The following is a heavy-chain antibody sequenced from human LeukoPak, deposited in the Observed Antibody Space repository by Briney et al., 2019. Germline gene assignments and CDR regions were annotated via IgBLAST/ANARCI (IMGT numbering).Heavy chain of an antibody. J-gene: IGHJ4*02. V-gene: IGHV3-49*04. CDR1: GFTFGDYA. CDR2: IRSKAYGGTT. Sequence: PGGSLRLSCTASGFTFGDYAMSWVRQAPGKGLEWVGFIRSKAYGGTTEYAASVKGRFTISRDDSKSIAYLQMNSLKTEDTAVYYCTRVSHYDYVWGSYRYWGQGTLVTVSS. D-gene: IGHD3-16*02. CDR3: TRVSHYDYVWGSYRY.